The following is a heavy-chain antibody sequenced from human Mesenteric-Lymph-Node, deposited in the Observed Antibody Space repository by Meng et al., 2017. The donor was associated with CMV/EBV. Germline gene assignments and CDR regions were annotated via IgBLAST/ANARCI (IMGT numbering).Heavy chain of an antibody. CDR1: GFTFSRYG. CDR3: AKEGLTGTNGDY. V-gene: IGHV3-30*02. CDR2: IRYDGSNR. Sequence: GESLKISCAASGFTFSRYGIHWVRQAPGKGLEWVAFIRYDGSNRYYADSVKGRFTISRDNSKNTLYLQMYSLRAEDSAVYYCAKEGLTGTNGDYWGQGTLVTVSS. J-gene: IGHJ4*02. D-gene: IGHD1-7*01.